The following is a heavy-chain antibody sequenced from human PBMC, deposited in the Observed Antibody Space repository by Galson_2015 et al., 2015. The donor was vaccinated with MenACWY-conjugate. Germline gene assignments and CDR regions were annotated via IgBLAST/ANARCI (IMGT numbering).Heavy chain of an antibody. CDR2: IFYSGST. J-gene: IGHJ4*02. CDR3: ARGGDPDYFDY. V-gene: IGHV4-39*07. CDR1: GDSFSRSPYY. D-gene: IGHD3-10*01. Sequence: ETLSLTCTVSGDSFSRSPYYWGWIRQPPGKGLEWIGIIFYSGSTYYNPSLKSRVTISIDTSKNQFSLNLSSVTAADTAVYYCARGGDPDYFDYWGQGTLVTVSS.